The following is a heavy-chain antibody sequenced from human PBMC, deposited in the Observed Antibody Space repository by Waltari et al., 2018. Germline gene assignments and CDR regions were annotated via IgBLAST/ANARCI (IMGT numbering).Heavy chain of an antibody. J-gene: IGHJ4*02. CDR2: IYYSGST. V-gene: IGHV4-59*01. CDR1: GGSINTFY. Sequence: QVQLQESGPGLVKPSETLSLTCTAPGGSINTFYWTWIRPPPGKGLEWIGNIYYSGSTNYSPSLKSRVTISVDTSKNQFSLNLSSVTAADTAVYYCARGGSGSRANFDCWGQGTLVTVSS. D-gene: IGHD3-10*01. CDR3: ARGGSGSRANFDC.